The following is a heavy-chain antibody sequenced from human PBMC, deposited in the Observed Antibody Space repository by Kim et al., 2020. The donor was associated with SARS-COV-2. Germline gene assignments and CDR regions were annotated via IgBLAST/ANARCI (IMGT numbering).Heavy chain of an antibody. J-gene: IGHJ6*02. CDR2: IWYDGSNK. V-gene: IGHV3-33*01. Sequence: GGSLRLSCAASGFTFSSYGMHWVRQAPGKGLEWVAVIWYDGSNKYYADSVKGRFTISRDNSKNTLYLQMNSLRAEDTAVYYCARDDTYYVFWSGYFRDRQNYYEHYGMDVGGQGTTVTVSS. CDR3: ARDDTYYVFWSGYFRDRQNYYEHYGMDV. D-gene: IGHD3-3*01. CDR1: GFTFSSYG.